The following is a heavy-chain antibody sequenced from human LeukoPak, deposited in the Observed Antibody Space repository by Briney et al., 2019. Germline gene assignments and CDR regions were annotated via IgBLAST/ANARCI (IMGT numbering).Heavy chain of an antibody. CDR2: IWYDGSNK. CDR1: GFTFSSYG. CDR3: ARDRGWFGELLSLFDY. J-gene: IGHJ4*02. D-gene: IGHD3-10*01. Sequence: PGRSLRLSCAASGFTFSSYGMHWVRQAPGKGLEWVAVIWYDGSNKYYADSVKGRFTISRDNSKNTLYLQMNSLRAEDTAVYYCARDRGWFGELLSLFDYWGQGTLVTVSS. V-gene: IGHV3-33*01.